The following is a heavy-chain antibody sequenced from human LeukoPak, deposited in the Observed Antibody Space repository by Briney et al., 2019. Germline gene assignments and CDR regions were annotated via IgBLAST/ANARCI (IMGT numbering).Heavy chain of an antibody. CDR3: ARDRSSSWGGMDV. CDR1: GGSISSGDYY. D-gene: IGHD6-13*01. J-gene: IGHJ6*02. V-gene: IGHV4-30-4*01. Sequence: PSETLSLTCTVSGGSISSGDYYWRWIRQPPGKGLEWIGYIYYSGSTYYNPSLKSRVTISVDTSKNQFSLKLSSVTAADTAVYYCARDRSSSWGGMDVWGQGTTVTVSS. CDR2: IYYSGST.